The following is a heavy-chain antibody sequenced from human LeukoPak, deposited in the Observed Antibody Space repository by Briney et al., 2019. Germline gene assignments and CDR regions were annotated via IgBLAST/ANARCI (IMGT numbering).Heavy chain of an antibody. Sequence: GGSLRLSCAASGFTFSSYGMHWVRQAPGKGLEWVAVISYDGSNKYYADSVKGRFAISRDNSKNTLYLQMNSLRAEDTAVYYCARVGCSSTSCYTIHGSDNWFDPWGQGTLVTVSS. J-gene: IGHJ5*02. D-gene: IGHD2-2*02. CDR3: ARVGCSSTSCYTIHGSDNWFDP. V-gene: IGHV3-30*03. CDR2: ISYDGSNK. CDR1: GFTFSSYG.